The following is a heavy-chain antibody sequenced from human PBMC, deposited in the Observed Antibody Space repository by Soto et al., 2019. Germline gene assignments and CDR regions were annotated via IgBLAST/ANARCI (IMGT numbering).Heavy chain of an antibody. CDR2: IYYSGNT. V-gene: IGHV4-61*01. CDR1: GGSVSSGSYY. D-gene: IGHD6-19*01. J-gene: IGHJ6*02. CDR3: ARAVGYYYGMDV. Sequence: SETLSLTCTVSGGSVSSGSYYWSWIRQPPGKGLEWIGYIYYSGNTNHNPSLKSRVTISVDTSKNQFSLKLSSVTAADTAVYYCARAVGYYYGMDVWGQGTTVTVSS.